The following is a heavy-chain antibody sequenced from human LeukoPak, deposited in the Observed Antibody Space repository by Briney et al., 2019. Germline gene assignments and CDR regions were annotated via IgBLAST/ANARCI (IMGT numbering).Heavy chain of an antibody. CDR2: IYTSGST. V-gene: IGHV4-4*07. CDR1: GGSISSYY. D-gene: IGHD6-19*01. J-gene: IGHJ4*02. CDR3: ARDQRSGIAVAGFDY. Sequence: KPSETLSLTCTVSGGSISSYYWSWIRQPAGKGLEWIGRIYTSGSTNYNPSLKSRVTISVDKSKNQFSLKLSSVTAADTAVYYCARDQRSGIAVAGFDYWGQGTLVTASS.